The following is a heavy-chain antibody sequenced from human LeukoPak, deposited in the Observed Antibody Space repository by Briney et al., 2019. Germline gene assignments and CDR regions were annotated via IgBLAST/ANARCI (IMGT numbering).Heavy chain of an antibody. J-gene: IGHJ6*03. CDR3: STGGYYMDF. CDR2: IKSKADDGTT. V-gene: IGHV3-15*01. CDR1: GFTFSNAW. Sequence: GGSLRLSCAASGFTFSNAWLSWVRQAPGKGLEWVGRIKSKADDGTTDCAAPVKGRFTISRDDSKNTAYLQMNSLKTEDTAVYYCSTGGYYMDFWGKGTTVTVSS.